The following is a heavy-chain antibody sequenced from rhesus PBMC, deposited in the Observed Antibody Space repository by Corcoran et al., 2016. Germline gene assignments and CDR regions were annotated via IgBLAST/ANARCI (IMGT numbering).Heavy chain of an antibody. Sequence: QVQLQESGPGLVKPSENLSLTCAVPGGSISDSYDWSWIRRPPGKGREWIGYISGRSGTTNTTPSLKNRVTISQDTSKNQFSLKLSSVTAADTAVYYCARPTGTATAYYFDSWGQGVLVTISS. J-gene: IGHJ4*01. V-gene: IGHV4-76*01. CDR3: ARPTGTATAYYFDS. D-gene: IGHD1-7*02. CDR2: ISGRSGTT. CDR1: GGSISDSYD.